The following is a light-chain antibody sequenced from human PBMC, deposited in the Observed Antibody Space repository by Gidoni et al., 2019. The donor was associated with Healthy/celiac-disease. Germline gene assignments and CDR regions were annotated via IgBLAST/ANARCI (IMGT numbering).Light chain of an antibody. Sequence: SYELPQPPSVSVSPGQTASITRSGDKLGDKYACWYQQKPGQSPVLVIYQDSKRPSGIPERFSGSNSGNTATLTISGTQAMDEADYYCQAWDSSTAVFGGGTKLTVL. CDR2: QDS. J-gene: IGLJ2*01. CDR1: KLGDKY. V-gene: IGLV3-1*01. CDR3: QAWDSSTAV.